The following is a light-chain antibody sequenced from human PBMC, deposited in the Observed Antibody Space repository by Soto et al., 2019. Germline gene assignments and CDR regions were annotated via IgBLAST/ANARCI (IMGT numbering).Light chain of an antibody. J-gene: IGKJ4*01. CDR1: QTIGRN. CDR3: QQYDNVPLT. V-gene: IGKV1-33*01. Sequence: DIQMTQSPASLSASIGDRVTISCRASQTIGRNLNWYQYKPGEAPKLLIYDASKLEAGVPSRFSGRGSGTDFTFSISSLQPEDIATYYCQQYDNVPLTFGGGTKVEIK. CDR2: DAS.